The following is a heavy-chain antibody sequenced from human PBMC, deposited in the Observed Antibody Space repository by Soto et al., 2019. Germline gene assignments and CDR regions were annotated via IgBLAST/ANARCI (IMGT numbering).Heavy chain of an antibody. CDR2: IIPLFGTT. Sequence: QVQLVQSGTEVKKPGSSAKVSCKASGGTFSNYVISWVRQAPGQGLEWMGGIIPLFGTTDYAKKFQGRISITADESTTTVYMDLSSLRFEDTAVYFCEIDVGYGELSVVCGQGTTVIVSS. V-gene: IGHV1-69*01. J-gene: IGHJ6*02. D-gene: IGHD3-10*01. CDR3: EIDVGYGELSVV. CDR1: GGTFSNYV.